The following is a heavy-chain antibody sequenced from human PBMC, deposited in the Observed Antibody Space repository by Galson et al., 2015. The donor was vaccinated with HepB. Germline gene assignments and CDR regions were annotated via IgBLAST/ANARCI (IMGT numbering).Heavy chain of an antibody. CDR3: ARHGHGIAADGDDY. CDR2: IDPSDSYT. J-gene: IGHJ4*02. Sequence: GAEGKKPGGSLRSSCEGSGYSVTSYCISWVRQMPGKGLEWMWRIDPSDSYTNYSPSFQGHVTISADKSISTAYLQWSSLKASDTAMYYCARHGHGIAADGDDYWGQGTLVTVSS. D-gene: IGHD6-13*01. V-gene: IGHV5-10-1*01. CDR1: GYSVTSYC.